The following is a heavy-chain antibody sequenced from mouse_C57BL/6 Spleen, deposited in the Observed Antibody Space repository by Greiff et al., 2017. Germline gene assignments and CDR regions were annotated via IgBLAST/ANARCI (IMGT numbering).Heavy chain of an antibody. CDR1: GYTFTDYE. J-gene: IGHJ1*03. CDR3: TRSGAVVARWYFDV. Sequence: QVQLKESGAELVRPGASVTLSCKASGYTFTDYEMHWVKQTPVHGLEWIGAIDPETGGTAYNQKFKGKAILTADKSSSTAYMGLRGLTSEDSAVYYCTRSGAVVARWYFDVWGTGTTVTVSS. V-gene: IGHV1-15*01. D-gene: IGHD1-1*01. CDR2: IDPETGGT.